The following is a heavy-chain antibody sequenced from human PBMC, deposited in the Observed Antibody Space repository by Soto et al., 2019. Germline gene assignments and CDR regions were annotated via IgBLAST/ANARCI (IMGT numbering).Heavy chain of an antibody. V-gene: IGHV4-31*03. Sequence: LSLTCTVSGGSISSGGYYWSWIRQHPGKGLEWIGCIYYSGSTYYNPSLKSRVTISVDTSKNQFSLKLSSVTAADTAVYYCARRYCSGGSCYGNWFDPWGQGTLVTVSS. CDR3: ARRYCSGGSCYGNWFDP. CDR1: GGSISSGGYY. CDR2: IYYSGST. J-gene: IGHJ5*02. D-gene: IGHD2-15*01.